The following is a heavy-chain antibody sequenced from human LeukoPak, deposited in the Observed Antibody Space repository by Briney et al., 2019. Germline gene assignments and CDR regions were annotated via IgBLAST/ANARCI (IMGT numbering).Heavy chain of an antibody. CDR3: ARMTSSGWYAAGYYFDY. CDR2: IYFSGST. J-gene: IGHJ4*01. Sequence: SETLSLTCTVSGGSIGSYYGSWIRQPPGKGREWVGYIYFSGSTNYNPSLKSRVTISVDTSKNQFSLKMSSVPAADTAVYYCARMTSSGWYAAGYYFDYWGRGTLVTVSS. CDR1: GGSIGSYY. D-gene: IGHD6-19*01. V-gene: IGHV4-59*01.